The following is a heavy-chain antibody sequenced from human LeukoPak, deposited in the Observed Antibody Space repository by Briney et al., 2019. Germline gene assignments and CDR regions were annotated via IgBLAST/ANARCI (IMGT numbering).Heavy chain of an antibody. Sequence: PSETLSLTCTVSGGSISSYYWSWIRQPPGKGLEWIGYIYYSGSTKYNPSLKSRVTISVDTSKNQFSLKLSSVTAADTAVYYCATGYNYYDSSGSFDYWGQGTLVTVSS. D-gene: IGHD3-22*01. J-gene: IGHJ4*02. V-gene: IGHV4-59*08. CDR2: IYYSGST. CDR1: GGSISSYY. CDR3: ATGYNYYDSSGSFDY.